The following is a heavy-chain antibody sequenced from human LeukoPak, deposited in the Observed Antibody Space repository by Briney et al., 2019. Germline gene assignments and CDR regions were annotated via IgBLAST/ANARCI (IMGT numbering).Heavy chain of an antibody. J-gene: IGHJ5*02. CDR1: GGSISSYY. V-gene: IGHV4-59*01. D-gene: IGHD3-10*01. CDR3: ARGGYYGSGNDFRFDP. Sequence: SETLSLTCTVSGGSISSYYWSWIRQSPGKGLECIGYIHYTGSTNYNPSLKSRVTISVETAKNQFSLKLKSVTAADTAVYYCARGGYYGSGNDFRFDPWGQGTLVTVSS. CDR2: IHYTGST.